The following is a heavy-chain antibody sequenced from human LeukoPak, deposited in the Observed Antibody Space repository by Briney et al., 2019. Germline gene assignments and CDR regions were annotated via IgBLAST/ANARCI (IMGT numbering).Heavy chain of an antibody. V-gene: IGHV3-30-3*01. D-gene: IGHD6-19*01. CDR1: GFTFSSYA. CDR3: ARGEGASGWPYDWYGMDV. CDR2: ISYDVSNK. J-gene: IGHJ6*02. Sequence: GRSLRLSCAASGFTFSSYAMHWVRQAPGKGLEWVAVISYDVSNKYYADSVKGRFTISRDNSKNTLYLQMNSLRAEDTAVYYCARGEGASGWPYDWYGMDVWGQGTTVTVSS.